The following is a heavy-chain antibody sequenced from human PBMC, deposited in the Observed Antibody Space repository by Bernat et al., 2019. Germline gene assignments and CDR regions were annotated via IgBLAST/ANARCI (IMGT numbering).Heavy chain of an antibody. CDR1: GGSFSGYY. J-gene: IGHJ5*02. V-gene: IGHV4-34*01. CDR2: INQSGRT. D-gene: IGHD3-3*01. CDR3: GRGSYDFWSWFDP. Sequence: QVQLQQWGAGLLKPSETLSLTCAVYGGSFSGYYWSWIRQPPGKGLEWIGEINQSGRTNYNPSLKSRVTISIDTSKNQFSLKRSSVTAADTAVYYCGRGSYDFWSWFDPWGQGTLVTVSS.